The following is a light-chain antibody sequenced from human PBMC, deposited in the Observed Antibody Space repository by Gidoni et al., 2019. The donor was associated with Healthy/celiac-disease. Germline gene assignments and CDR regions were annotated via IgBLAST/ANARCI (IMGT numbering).Light chain of an antibody. Sequence: IVLTPSPATLSSSPGDRATLSCRASQSVSSSYLAWYQQKPGQAPRLLIYGASSRATGIPDRVSGSGCGTDFTLTISRLEPEDFAVYYCQQYGSSPPLCSFGQGTKLEIK. CDR3: QQYGSSPPLCS. CDR2: GAS. J-gene: IGKJ2*04. V-gene: IGKV3-20*01. CDR1: QSVSSSY.